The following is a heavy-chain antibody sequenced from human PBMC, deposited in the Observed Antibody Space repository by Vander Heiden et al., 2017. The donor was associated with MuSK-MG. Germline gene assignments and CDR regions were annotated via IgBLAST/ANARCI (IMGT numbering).Heavy chain of an antibody. CDR1: GGSISSYY. CDR2: IYYSGST. V-gene: IGHV4-59*01. Sequence: QVQLQESGPGLVKPSETLSLTCTVSGGSISSYYWSWIRQPPGKGLEWIGYIYYSGSTNYNPSLKSRVTISVDTSKNQFSLKLSSVTAADTAVYYRARVNSYPAPRGIAPIDYWGQGTLVTVSS. J-gene: IGHJ4*02. CDR3: ARVNSYPAPRGIAPIDY. D-gene: IGHD5-18*01.